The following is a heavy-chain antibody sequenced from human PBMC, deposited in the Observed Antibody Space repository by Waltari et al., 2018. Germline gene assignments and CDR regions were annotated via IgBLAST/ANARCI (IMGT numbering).Heavy chain of an antibody. V-gene: IGHV4-34*01. D-gene: IGHD3-22*01. J-gene: IGHJ6*03. Sequence: QVQLQQWGAGLLKPSETLSLTCAVYGGSFSGYYWSWIRQPPGKGLEWIGEINHSGSNNYSPTLKSRVTISVDTSKNQFSLKLSSVTAADTAVYYCARRPYYYDSSGYYYYYYYMDVWGKGTTVTVSS. CDR2: INHSGSN. CDR1: GGSFSGYY. CDR3: ARRPYYYDSSGYYYYYYYMDV.